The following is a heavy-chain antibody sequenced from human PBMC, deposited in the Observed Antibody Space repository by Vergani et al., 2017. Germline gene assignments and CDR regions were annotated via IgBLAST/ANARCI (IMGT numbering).Heavy chain of an antibody. J-gene: IGHJ3*02. CDR2: IRYDGTKR. CDR3: ASNSDCSSTSCYRSDAFDI. CDR1: GFTFRIYG. V-gene: IGHV3-30*02. Sequence: QVQLVESGGGVVQPGGSLRLSCIASGFTFRIYGMHWVRQAPGKGLEWVAFIRYDGTKRFYGDSVKGRFTISRDNSQTTVFLQMNSLRAEDTAVYYCASNSDCSSTSCYRSDAFDIWGQGTMVTVSS. D-gene: IGHD2-2*01.